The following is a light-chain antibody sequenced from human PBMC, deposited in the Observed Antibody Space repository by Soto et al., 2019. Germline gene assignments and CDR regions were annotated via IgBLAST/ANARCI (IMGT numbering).Light chain of an antibody. Sequence: QSVLTQPPSASGTPGQRVTISCSGSSSNIGSNTVNWYQKLPGTAPKLLIYNNNQWPSGVPDRFSGSKSGTSASLVISGLQSEDEADYYCAAWDDSLNGRVFGGGTKLTVL. J-gene: IGLJ2*01. V-gene: IGLV1-44*01. CDR1: SSNIGSNT. CDR2: NNN. CDR3: AAWDDSLNGRV.